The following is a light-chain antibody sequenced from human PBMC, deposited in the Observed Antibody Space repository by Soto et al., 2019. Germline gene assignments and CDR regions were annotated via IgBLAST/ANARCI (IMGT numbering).Light chain of an antibody. Sequence: DIQMTQSPSSLSASVGDRVTITCRASQSISSYLNWYQQKPGKAPKLLIYAASSLQSGVPSRFSGSGSGTDVTLTISSLQPEDFATYYCQQSHSTPRTFGQGTKLEIK. CDR3: QQSHSTPRT. CDR1: QSISSY. V-gene: IGKV1-39*01. J-gene: IGKJ2*02. CDR2: AAS.